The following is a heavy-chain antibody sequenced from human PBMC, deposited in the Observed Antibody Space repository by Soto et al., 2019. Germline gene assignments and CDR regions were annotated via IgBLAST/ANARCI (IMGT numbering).Heavy chain of an antibody. CDR2: FDPEDGET. CDR1: GYTLTELS. J-gene: IGHJ3*01. Sequence: ASVKVSCKVSGYTLTELSMHWVRQAPGKGLEWMGGFDPEDGETIYAQKFQGRVTMTEDTSTDTAYMELSSLSAEDTARYYCAKDRQSYNSVWDPFDFWGQGTVVTVSS. V-gene: IGHV1-24*01. D-gene: IGHD1-20*01. CDR3: AKDRQSYNSVWDPFDF.